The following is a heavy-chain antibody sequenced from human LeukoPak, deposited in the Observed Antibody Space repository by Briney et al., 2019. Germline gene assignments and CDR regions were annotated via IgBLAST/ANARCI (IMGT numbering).Heavy chain of an antibody. D-gene: IGHD3-22*01. J-gene: IGHJ3*02. CDR2: INPNSGGT. CDR3: ARRRRLGNYYDSSVDFDI. CDR1: GYTFTGYY. V-gene: IGHV1-2*02. Sequence: ASVKVSCKASGYTFTGYYMHWVRQAPGQGLEWMGWINPNSGGTNYAQKFQGRVTMTRDTSISTAYMELSRLRSDDTAVYYCARRRRLGNYYDSSVDFDIWGQGTMVTVSS.